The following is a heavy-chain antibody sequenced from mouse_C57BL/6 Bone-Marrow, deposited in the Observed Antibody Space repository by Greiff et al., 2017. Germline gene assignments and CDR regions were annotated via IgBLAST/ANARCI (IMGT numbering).Heavy chain of an antibody. V-gene: IGHV1-64*01. J-gene: IGHJ2*01. CDR1: GYTFTSYW. D-gene: IGHD2-4*01. Sequence: QVQLQQPGAELVKPGASVKLSCKASGYTFTSYWMHWVKQRPGQGLEWIGMIHPNSGSTNYNEKFKSKATLTVDKSSSTAYMQLSSLTSEDSAVYYCARNGMNDYDGGDDWGQGTTLTVSS. CDR2: IHPNSGST. CDR3: ARNGMNDYDGGDD.